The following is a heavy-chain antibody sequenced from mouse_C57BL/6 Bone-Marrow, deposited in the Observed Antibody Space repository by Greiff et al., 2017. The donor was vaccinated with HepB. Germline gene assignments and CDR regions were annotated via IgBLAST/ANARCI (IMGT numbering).Heavy chain of an antibody. CDR2: IDPSDSYT. CDR3: ASGITTDFDY. CDR1: GYTFTSYW. D-gene: IGHD2-4*01. J-gene: IGHJ2*01. Sequence: VQLQQPGAELVKPGASVKLSCKASGYTFTSYWMQWVKQRPGQGLEWIGEIDPSDSYTNYNQKFKGKATLTVDTSSSTAYMHLSSLTSEDSAVYYCASGITTDFDYWGQGTTLTVSS. V-gene: IGHV1-50*01.